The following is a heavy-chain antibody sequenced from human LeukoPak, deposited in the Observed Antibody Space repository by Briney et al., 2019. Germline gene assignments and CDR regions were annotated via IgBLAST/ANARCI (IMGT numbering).Heavy chain of an antibody. J-gene: IGHJ4*02. CDR3: ARHPTRLLWFGELTSHFDY. CDR1: GGSISSYY. V-gene: IGHV4-59*08. Sequence: SETLSLTCTVSGGSISSYYWSWIRQPPGKGLEWIGYIYYSGSTNYNPSLKSRVTISVDTSKNQFSLKLSSVTAADTAVYYCARHPTRLLWFGELTSHFDYWGQGTLVTVSS. CDR2: IYYSGST. D-gene: IGHD3-10*01.